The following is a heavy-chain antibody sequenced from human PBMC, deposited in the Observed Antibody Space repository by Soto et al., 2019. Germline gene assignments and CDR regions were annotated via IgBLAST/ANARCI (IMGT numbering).Heavy chain of an antibody. CDR1: GFTFSNAW. CDR2: IKSKTDGGTT. Sequence: GGSLRLSCAASGFTFSNAWMSWVRQAPGKGLEWVGRIKSKTDGGTTDYAAPVKGRFTISRDDSKNTLYLQMNSLKTEDTAVYYCAKEIRIAAAFDYWGQGTLVTVSS. CDR3: AKEIRIAAAFDY. J-gene: IGHJ4*02. D-gene: IGHD6-13*01. V-gene: IGHV3-15*01.